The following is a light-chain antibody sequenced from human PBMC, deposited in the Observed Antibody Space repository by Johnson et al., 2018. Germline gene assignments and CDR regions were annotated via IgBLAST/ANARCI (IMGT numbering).Light chain of an antibody. J-gene: IGLJ1*01. V-gene: IGLV1-51*02. CDR2: ENN. Sequence: QSVLTQPPSVSAAPGQKVTISCSGSSSNIGNNYVSWYQQLPGTAPKLLIYENNKRPSGIPDRFSGSKSGTSATLGITGLQTGDEADYYFGTWVSSRSPGNGFGTGTKVTVL. CDR3: GTWVSSRSPGNG. CDR1: SSNIGNNY.